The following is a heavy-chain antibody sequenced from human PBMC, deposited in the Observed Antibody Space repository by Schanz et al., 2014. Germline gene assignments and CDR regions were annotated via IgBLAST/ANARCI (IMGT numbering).Heavy chain of an antibody. D-gene: IGHD2-15*01. J-gene: IGHJ3*02. V-gene: IGHV1-69*02. CDR3: ARGGGPEDVFDI. CDR1: GGTFSSYT. CDR2: IIPILGIA. Sequence: QVQLVQSGAEVKKPGSSVKVSCTASGGTFSSYTISWVRQAPGQGLEWMGRIIPILGIANYAQNFQGRVTITADKSTSTAYMELTSLRSEDTAVYYCARGGGPEDVFDIWGQGTILTVSS.